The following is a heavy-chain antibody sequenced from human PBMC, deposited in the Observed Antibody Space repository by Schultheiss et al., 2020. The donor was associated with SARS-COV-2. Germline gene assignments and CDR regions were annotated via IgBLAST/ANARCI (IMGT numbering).Heavy chain of an antibody. Sequence: GGSLRLSCAASGFTVSSNYMSWVRQAPGKGPEWVSGTSATGGSTYYADSVKGRFTISRDNSKNTLYLQMNTLRAEDTAVYYCAKAGGLLHYYYYYYMDVWGKGTTVTVSS. V-gene: IGHV3-23*01. CDR1: GFTVSSNY. J-gene: IGHJ6*03. D-gene: IGHD3-16*01. CDR2: TSATGGST. CDR3: AKAGGLLHYYYYYYMDV.